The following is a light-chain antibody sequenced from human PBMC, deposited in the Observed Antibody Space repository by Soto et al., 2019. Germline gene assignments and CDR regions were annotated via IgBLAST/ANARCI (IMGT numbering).Light chain of an antibody. V-gene: IGKV1-5*03. CDR1: QSITRW. J-gene: IGKJ1*01. CDR3: PQHCSYSPWT. CDR2: KAS. Sequence: DIQVTQSPSTLSASVRDRVTITCRASQSITRWLAWHQQKPGKAPKVLIHKASSLETGVPSSFSGSGSGTEVTLPISSLQPDDFTTHYCPQHCSYSPWTFGQGTKVEIK.